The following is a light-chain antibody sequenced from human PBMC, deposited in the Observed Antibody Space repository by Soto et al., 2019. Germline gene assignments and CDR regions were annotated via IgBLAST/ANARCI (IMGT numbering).Light chain of an antibody. CDR2: EGT. V-gene: IGLV2-23*01. CDR1: SSDVGNYNV. CDR3: CSYAGSDTYV. Sequence: QSVLTQPASVSESPGQSITISCTGTSSDVGNYNVVSWYQRHPGRAPKVLIYEGTKRPSGVSNRFSGSTSGNVASLTISGLQAEDEANYYCCSYAGSDTYVFGTGTKVTVL. J-gene: IGLJ1*01.